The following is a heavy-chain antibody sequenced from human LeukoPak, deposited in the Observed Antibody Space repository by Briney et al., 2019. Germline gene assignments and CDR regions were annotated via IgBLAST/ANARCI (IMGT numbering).Heavy chain of an antibody. J-gene: IGHJ6*03. V-gene: IGHV4-59*01. CDR2: IYYSGST. CDR3: AGLYSSSYYYYYMDV. Sequence: PSETLSLTCTVSGGSISSYYWSWIRQPPGKGLEWIGYIYYSGSTNYNPSLKSRVTISVDTSKNQFSLKLSSVTAADTAVYYCAGLYSSSYYYYYMDVWAKGPRSPSP. CDR1: GGSISSYY. D-gene: IGHD6-6*01.